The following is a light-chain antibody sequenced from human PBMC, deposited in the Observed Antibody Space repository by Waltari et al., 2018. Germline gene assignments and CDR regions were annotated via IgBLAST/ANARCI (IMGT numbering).Light chain of an antibody. CDR1: SGHSSNV. CDR2: VNSDGSH. Sequence: QLVLTQSPSAYASLGASVKLTCTLSSGHSSNVIAWLQQQPGQGPRYLMKVNSDGSHSKGDKIPDRFSGSSSGAEHYLPISSLQSEDEADYYCQTGGHGTWVFGGGTKLTVL. V-gene: IGLV4-69*01. J-gene: IGLJ3*02. CDR3: QTGGHGTWV.